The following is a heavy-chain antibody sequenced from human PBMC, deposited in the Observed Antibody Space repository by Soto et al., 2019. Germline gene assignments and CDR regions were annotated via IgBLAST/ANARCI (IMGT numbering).Heavy chain of an antibody. CDR1: GFTFRSFG. V-gene: IGHV3-30*18. CDR2: VSYDGNHK. D-gene: IGHD6-13*01. Sequence: QVQLVESGGGVIQPGTSLSLSCGSSGFTFRSFGMYWVRQAPGKGLEWVAVVSYDGNHKYYADSVKGRFTVSRDNAKNILYLQMNSLRGEDTAVYYCAKDVGQQLVLNYGMDGW. CDR3: AKDVGQQLVLNYGMDG. J-gene: IGHJ6*01.